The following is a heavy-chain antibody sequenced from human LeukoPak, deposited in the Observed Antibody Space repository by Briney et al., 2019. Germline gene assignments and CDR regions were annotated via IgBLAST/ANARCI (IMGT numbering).Heavy chain of an antibody. Sequence: PSETLSLTCTVSGGSISSHYWSWIRQPAGKGLEWIGRIYTSGSTNYNPSLKSRVTMSVDTSKNQFSLKLSSVTAADTAVYYCAHYYDSRGVGAFDIWGQGTMVTVSS. CDR1: GGSISSHY. J-gene: IGHJ3*02. D-gene: IGHD3-22*01. CDR2: IYTSGST. V-gene: IGHV4-4*07. CDR3: AHYYDSRGVGAFDI.